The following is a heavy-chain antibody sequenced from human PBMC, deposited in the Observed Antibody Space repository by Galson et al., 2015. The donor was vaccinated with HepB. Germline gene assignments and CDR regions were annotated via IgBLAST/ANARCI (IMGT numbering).Heavy chain of an antibody. D-gene: IGHD5-12*01. J-gene: IGHJ3*02. Sequence: SLRLSCAASGFTFSSYSMNWVRQAPGKGLEWVSYISSSSSTIYYADSVKGRFTISRDNAKNSLYLQMNSLRAEDTAVYYCARDGPPIVADAFNIWGQGTMVTVSS. V-gene: IGHV3-48*01. CDR2: ISSSSSTI. CDR1: GFTFSSYS. CDR3: ARDGPPIVADAFNI.